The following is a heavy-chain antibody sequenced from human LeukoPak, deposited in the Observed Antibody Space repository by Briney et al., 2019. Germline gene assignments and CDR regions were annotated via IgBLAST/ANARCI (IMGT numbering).Heavy chain of an antibody. Sequence: SETLSLTCTVSGGSISSYYWSWIRQPPGKGLEWIGEINHSGSTNYNPSLKSRVTISVDTSKNQFSLKLSSVTAADTAVYYCASHLRFWFDPWGQGTLVTVSS. CDR3: ASHLRFWFDP. CDR2: INHSGST. J-gene: IGHJ5*02. V-gene: IGHV4-34*01. CDR1: GGSISSYY.